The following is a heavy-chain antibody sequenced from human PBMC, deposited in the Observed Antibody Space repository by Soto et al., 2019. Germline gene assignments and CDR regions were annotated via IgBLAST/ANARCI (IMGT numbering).Heavy chain of an antibody. CDR1: GFTFSSCA. V-gene: IGHV3-23*01. CDR2: ISVNGGST. CDR3: AKERNSWYSSGSDS. D-gene: IGHD2-15*01. Sequence: EVQLLESGGGLVQAGGSLRVSCAASGFTFSSCAMGWVRQAPGKGLEWVSSISVNGGSTYYADSVKDRFTISRYNSKNILYLHMISLRAEDTAVYYCAKERNSWYSSGSDSWGQATLVTVSS. J-gene: IGHJ4*02.